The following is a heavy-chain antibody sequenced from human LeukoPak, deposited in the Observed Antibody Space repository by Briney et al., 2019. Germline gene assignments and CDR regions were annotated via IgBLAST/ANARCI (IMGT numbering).Heavy chain of an antibody. CDR3: AREIAEAGDY. Sequence: GGSLRLSCAASGFTFSSYGMHWVRQAPGKGLEWVAFIRYDGSNKYYADSVKGRFTISRDNSENTLYLQMNSLRAEDTAVYYCAREIAEAGDYWGQGTLVTVSS. J-gene: IGHJ4*02. CDR2: IRYDGSNK. CDR1: GFTFSSYG. V-gene: IGHV3-30*02. D-gene: IGHD6-19*01.